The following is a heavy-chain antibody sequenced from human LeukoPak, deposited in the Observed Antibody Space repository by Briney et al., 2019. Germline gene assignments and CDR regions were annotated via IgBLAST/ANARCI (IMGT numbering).Heavy chain of an antibody. CDR3: ARDSGYYDSSGYYNYFDY. CDR1: GGSMSPYY. D-gene: IGHD3-22*01. CDR2: IYTSGST. J-gene: IGHJ4*02. Sequence: ASETLSLTCTVSGGSMSPYYWSWIRQPAGKGLEWIGRIYTSGSTNYNPSLKSRVTMSVDTSKNQFSLKLSSVTAADTAVYYCARDSGYYDSSGYYNYFDYWGQGTLVTVSS. V-gene: IGHV4-4*07.